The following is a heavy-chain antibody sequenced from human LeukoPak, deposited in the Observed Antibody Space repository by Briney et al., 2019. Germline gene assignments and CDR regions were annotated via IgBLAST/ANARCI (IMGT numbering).Heavy chain of an antibody. CDR2: IYYSGST. J-gene: IGHJ4*02. Sequence: SETLSLTCTVSGGSISSYYWSWIRQPPGKGLEWIGYIYYSGSTNYNPSLKSRVTISVDTSKNQFSLKLSSVTAADTAVYYCARWVTIFGVVIRTYYFDYWGQGTLVTVSS. D-gene: IGHD3-3*01. CDR3: ARWVTIFGVVIRTYYFDY. CDR1: GGSISSYY. V-gene: IGHV4-59*01.